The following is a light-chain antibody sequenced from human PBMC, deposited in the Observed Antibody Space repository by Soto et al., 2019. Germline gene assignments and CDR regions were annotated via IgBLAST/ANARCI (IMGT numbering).Light chain of an antibody. CDR2: EVS. V-gene: IGLV2-14*01. J-gene: IGLJ1*01. Sequence: QSALTQPASVSGSPGQSITISCTGTSSDIGGSNYVSWYQHHPGKAPRLIIFEVSYRPSVVSNRFSGSKSGNTASLTISGLQAEDECDYFCTSFTSSTTLGGVFGTGTKLTVL. CDR1: SSDIGGSNY. CDR3: TSFTSSTTLGGV.